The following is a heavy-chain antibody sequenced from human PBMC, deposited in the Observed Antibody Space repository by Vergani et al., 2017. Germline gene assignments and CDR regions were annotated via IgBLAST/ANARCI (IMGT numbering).Heavy chain of an antibody. CDR2: IWYDGSNK. CDR3: ARDAQTALELRDYYYYYMDV. V-gene: IGHV3-33*01. CDR1: GFTFSIYG. Sequence: QVQLVESGGGVVQPGRSLRLSCAASGFTFSIYGMHWVRQAPGKGLEWVAVIWYDGSNKYYADSVKGRFTISRDNSKNTLYLQMNSLRAEDTAVYYCARDAQTALELRDYYYYYMDVWSKGTTVTVSS. D-gene: IGHD1-7*01. J-gene: IGHJ6*03.